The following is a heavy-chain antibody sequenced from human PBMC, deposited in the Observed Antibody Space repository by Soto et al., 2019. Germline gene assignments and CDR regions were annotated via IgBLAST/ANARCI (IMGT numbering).Heavy chain of an antibody. CDR3: SKAMIGRYDSDAFDV. V-gene: IGHV3-30*18. J-gene: IGHJ3*01. CDR2: ISYDESTT. Sequence: GGSLRLSCAASGFSFSRYGIHWVRPAPGKGLEWVADISYDESTTFYADSVKGRFTISRDNSKNTLFLQMNSVRSEDTAVYYCSKAMIGRYDSDAFDVWGQGTMVTVSS. CDR1: GFSFSRYG. D-gene: IGHD3-22*01.